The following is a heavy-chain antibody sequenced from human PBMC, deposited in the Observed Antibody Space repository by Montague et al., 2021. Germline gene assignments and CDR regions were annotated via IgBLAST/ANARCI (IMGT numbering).Heavy chain of an antibody. J-gene: IGHJ4*02. CDR3: AREWGAFDS. CDR1: GGAISSFY. Sequence: SETLSLTCTVSGGAISSFYWHWIRHSPGKELEWIGEIYYNGNTKYDPSLKSRVTMSVDTSKNQFSLRLSSVTVADTAVYYCAREWGAFDSWGQGTLVTVSS. V-gene: IGHV4-59*01. CDR2: IYYNGNT. D-gene: IGHD3-16*01.